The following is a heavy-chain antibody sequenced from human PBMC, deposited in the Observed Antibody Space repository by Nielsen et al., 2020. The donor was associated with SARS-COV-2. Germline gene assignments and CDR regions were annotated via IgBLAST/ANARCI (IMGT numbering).Heavy chain of an antibody. CDR2: ISGSGGST. J-gene: IGHJ6*03. D-gene: IGHD2/OR15-2a*01. Sequence: GESLKISCAASGFTFSSYAMSWVRQAPGKGLEWVSAISGSGGSTYYADSVKGRFTISRDNSKNTLYLQMNSLRAEDTAVYYCARASLLSYYYYYMDVWGKGTTVTVSS. CDR3: ARASLLSYYYYYMDV. CDR1: GFTFSSYA. V-gene: IGHV3-23*01.